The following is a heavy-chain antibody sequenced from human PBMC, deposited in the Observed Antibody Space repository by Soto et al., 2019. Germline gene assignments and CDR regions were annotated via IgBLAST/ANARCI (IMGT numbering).Heavy chain of an antibody. CDR2: ISGGGDTT. D-gene: IGHD3-10*01. CDR3: AKGRGGSGSLTPRVDF. J-gene: IGHJ4*02. CDR1: GFTFNNYA. Sequence: EVQLLESGGGLVQPGGSLRLSCAASGFTFNNYAMTWVRQAPGKGLEWVSAISGGGDTTSYADSVKGRFTVSRDGSKKTLYLKRSSLRAEDTALYCCAKGRGGSGSLTPRVDFWGQGTLVTVSS. V-gene: IGHV3-23*01.